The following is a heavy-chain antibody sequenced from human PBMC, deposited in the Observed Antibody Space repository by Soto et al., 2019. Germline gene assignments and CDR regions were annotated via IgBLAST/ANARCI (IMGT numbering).Heavy chain of an antibody. Sequence: QVQLRESGPGLVKPSQTLSLTCTVSGGSISTGGFYWHWIRQYPGKGLEWIGSIFYSGRTSDNPSLTRRVTMSIEASKNRFSLRLSSVTAADTAVYYCALAVVCTGGDAFDVWGQGRLVTVSS. V-gene: IGHV4-31*03. J-gene: IGHJ3*01. CDR3: ALAVVCTGGDAFDV. CDR1: GGSISTGGFY. D-gene: IGHD2-8*02. CDR2: IFYSGRT.